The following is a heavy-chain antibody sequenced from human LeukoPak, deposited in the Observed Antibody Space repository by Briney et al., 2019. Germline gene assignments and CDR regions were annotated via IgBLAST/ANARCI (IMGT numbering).Heavy chain of an antibody. CDR3: ARHGSEGGATHLDY. Sequence: SETLSLTCTVSGGSISSNYWSWIRQPPGKGLEWIAYSSYSGRTHYNPSLKSRVTISVDTSKNQFSLKVNSVTAADTALYYCARHGSEGGATHLDYWGQGTLVTVSS. D-gene: IGHD1-26*01. J-gene: IGHJ4*02. CDR2: SSYSGRT. V-gene: IGHV4-59*08. CDR1: GGSISSNY.